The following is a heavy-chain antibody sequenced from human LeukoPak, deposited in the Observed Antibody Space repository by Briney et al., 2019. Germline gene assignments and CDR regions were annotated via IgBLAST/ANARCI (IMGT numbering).Heavy chain of an antibody. J-gene: IGHJ4*02. CDR1: GYSFTSNY. CDR3: ARDQEAFDY. V-gene: IGHV1-46*01. CDR2: IYPRDGST. Sequence: ASETVSCTASGYSFTSNYIHWVRQAPGQGLEWMGMIYPRDGSTSYAQKFQGRVTVTRDTSASTDHMELSGLRSEDTAVYYCARDQEAFDYWGQGTLVTVSS.